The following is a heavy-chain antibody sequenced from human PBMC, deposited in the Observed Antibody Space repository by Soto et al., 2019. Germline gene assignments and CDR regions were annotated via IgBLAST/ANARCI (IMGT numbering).Heavy chain of an antibody. Sequence: QVQLVQSGAEVKKPGSSVKVSCKASGGTLSNYSIDWVRQAPGQGLEWMGGIIPVCGATNYAQKFQGRVTITADESTNTAHMRLSSLTSEDTAVYYCARVEDYYGSGSSNLFGVGMDVWGQGTTVTVSS. CDR2: IIPVCGAT. D-gene: IGHD3-10*01. CDR3: ARVEDYYGSGSSNLFGVGMDV. J-gene: IGHJ6*02. CDR1: GGTLSNYS. V-gene: IGHV1-69*01.